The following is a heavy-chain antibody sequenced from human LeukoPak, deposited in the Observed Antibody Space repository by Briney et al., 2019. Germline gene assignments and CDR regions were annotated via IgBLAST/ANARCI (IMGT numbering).Heavy chain of an antibody. CDR3: TTLGYHLDS. Sequence: GGSLRLSCSASGFTFINYAITWVRQAPGKGLIWVSTLTAGGTTTYYADSVKGRFTTSRDNAKNSLYLQMNSLRAEDTALYYCTTLGYHLDSWGQGTLVTVSS. J-gene: IGHJ4*02. CDR1: GFTFINYA. D-gene: IGHD3-22*01. CDR2: LTAGGTTT. V-gene: IGHV3-23*01.